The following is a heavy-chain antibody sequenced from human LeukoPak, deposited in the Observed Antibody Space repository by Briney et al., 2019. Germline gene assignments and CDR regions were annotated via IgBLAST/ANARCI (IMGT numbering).Heavy chain of an antibody. CDR2: ISGSGGST. CDR3: AKDLSRGDY. V-gene: IGHV3-23*01. CDR1: GFTFSNYA. J-gene: IGHJ4*02. D-gene: IGHD1-26*01. Sequence: AGGSLRLSCAAAGFTFSNYAMTWVRQAPGKGLEWVSSISGSGGSTYYADSVKGRFTISRDNSKNTLYLQMNSLRAEDTAVYYCAKDLSRGDYWGQGTLVTVSS.